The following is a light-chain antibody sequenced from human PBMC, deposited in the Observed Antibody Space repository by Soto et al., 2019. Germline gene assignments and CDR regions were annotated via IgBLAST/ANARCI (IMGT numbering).Light chain of an antibody. CDR2: GAS. Sequence: EVVMTQSPATLSVSPGERATLSCRASLTVGTNLAWYQHKPGQPPRLLIYGASTRATGIPARFSGSGSGTDFTLTIISLQSEDFAVYYCQHHIKWPPGTFGQGTKVEIK. J-gene: IGKJ1*01. CDR3: QHHIKWPPGT. CDR1: LTVGTN. V-gene: IGKV3-15*01.